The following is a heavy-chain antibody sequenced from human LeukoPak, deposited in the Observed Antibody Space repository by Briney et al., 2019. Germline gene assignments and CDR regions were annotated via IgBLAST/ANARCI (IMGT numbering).Heavy chain of an antibody. J-gene: IGHJ4*02. D-gene: IGHD6-19*01. CDR1: GGSISTSNYY. Sequence: SETLSLTCTVSGGSISTSNYYWGWIRQPPGKGLEWIGNIFYSGSTYYSPSLKSRVTISLDTSRNQFSLKLSSVTAADTAVYYCARDSPAEPYSSGWSYYFDYWGQGTLVTVSS. V-gene: IGHV4-39*07. CDR2: IFYSGST. CDR3: ARDSPAEPYSSGWSYYFDY.